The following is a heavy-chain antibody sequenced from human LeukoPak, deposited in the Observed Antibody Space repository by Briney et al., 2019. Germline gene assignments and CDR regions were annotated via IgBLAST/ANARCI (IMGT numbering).Heavy chain of an antibody. CDR2: ISSTSTYM. J-gene: IGHJ4*02. Sequence: PGGSLRLSCAASGFTFSTYNMNWVRQAPGMGLEWVSSISSTSTYMYYADSVKGRFTISRDNAKNSLYLQMSSLRADDTAVYYCARVFSDYVRYFDWGQGTLVTVSS. CDR3: ARVFSDYVRYFD. V-gene: IGHV3-21*01. CDR1: GFTFSTYN. D-gene: IGHD3-9*01.